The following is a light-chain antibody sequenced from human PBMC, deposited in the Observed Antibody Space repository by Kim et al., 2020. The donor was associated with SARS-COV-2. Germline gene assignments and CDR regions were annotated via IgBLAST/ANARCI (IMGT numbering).Light chain of an antibody. J-gene: IGKJ1*01. V-gene: IGKV3-20*01. Sequence: EIVLTQSPGSLSLSPGERTTLPCRASQSVNNNYIAWYQQKPGQAPRRLIYGASSRAGGIPDRFSGSGSGTDFTLTISSLEPEDFAIYYCQQYGSSPPWTFGQGTKVDIK. CDR2: GAS. CDR1: QSVNNNY. CDR3: QQYGSSPPWT.